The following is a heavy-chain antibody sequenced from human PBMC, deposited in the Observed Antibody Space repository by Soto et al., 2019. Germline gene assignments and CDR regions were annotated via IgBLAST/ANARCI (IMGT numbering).Heavy chain of an antibody. J-gene: IGHJ4*02. CDR2: IYHGGST. Sequence: QVQLQESGPGLVKPSGTLSLTCAVSGGSISSSNLWTWVRQPPGKGLEWIGEIYHGGSTNYNPSPQCRVTISVDKSKTQSSLRLSSVTAADTAVYYCARSPRSIAAGGIDYWGQGILVTVSS. V-gene: IGHV4-4*02. CDR1: GGSISSSNL. D-gene: IGHD6-13*01. CDR3: ARSPRSIAAGGIDY.